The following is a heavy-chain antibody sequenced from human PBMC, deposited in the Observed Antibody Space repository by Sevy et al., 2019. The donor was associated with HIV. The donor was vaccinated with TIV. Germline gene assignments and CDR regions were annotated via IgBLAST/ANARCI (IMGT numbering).Heavy chain of an antibody. CDR3: AKDRRQVVAGSYKFDS. Sequence: GGSLRLSCAASGFILGTYTMGWVRQAPGKGLEWVAGISANVDITYYAAAVKGRFTISRDNSRTTLSLQMNSLRDEYTAIYYCAKDRRQVVAGSYKFDSWGQGVLVTVSS. V-gene: IGHV3-23*01. J-gene: IGHJ5*01. D-gene: IGHD1-26*01. CDR1: GFILGTYT. CDR2: ISANVDIT.